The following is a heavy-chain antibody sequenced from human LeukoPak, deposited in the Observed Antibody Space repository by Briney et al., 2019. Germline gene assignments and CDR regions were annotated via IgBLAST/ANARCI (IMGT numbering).Heavy chain of an antibody. Sequence: SETLSLTCTVSGGSISSYYWSWIRQPPGKGLEWIGYIYYSGSTNYNPSLKSRVTISVDTSKNQSSLKLSSVTAADTAVYYCARDRHWFDPWGQGTLVTVSS. CDR3: ARDRHWFDP. CDR2: IYYSGST. V-gene: IGHV4-59*01. J-gene: IGHJ5*02. CDR1: GGSISSYY.